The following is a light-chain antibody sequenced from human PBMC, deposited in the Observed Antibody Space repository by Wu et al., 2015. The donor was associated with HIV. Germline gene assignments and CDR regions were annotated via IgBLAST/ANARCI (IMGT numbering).Light chain of an antibody. Sequence: DIQMTQSPSILSASVGDRVTITCRASQSISNWLAWYQQKPGKAPKLLIYKASSLQSGVPSRFSGSGSGTEFTLTITSLQPDDFAIYYCQQYKIYWTFSQGTKVDIK. CDR2: KAS. CDR3: QQYKIYWT. J-gene: IGKJ1*01. CDR1: QSISNW. V-gene: IGKV1-5*03.